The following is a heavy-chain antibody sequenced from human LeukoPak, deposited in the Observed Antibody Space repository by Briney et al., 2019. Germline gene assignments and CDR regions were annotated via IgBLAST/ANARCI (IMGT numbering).Heavy chain of an antibody. V-gene: IGHV3-21*06. Sequence: PGGSLRLSCAASGFTFSSYNMNWVRQAPGKGLEWVSSISSSSTYIYYADSVKGRFTISRDNAKNSLYLQMNSLRAEDTAVYYCARLWHAFDIWGQGTMVTVSS. CDR2: ISSSSTYI. D-gene: IGHD3-16*01. CDR1: GFTFSSYN. J-gene: IGHJ3*02. CDR3: ARLWHAFDI.